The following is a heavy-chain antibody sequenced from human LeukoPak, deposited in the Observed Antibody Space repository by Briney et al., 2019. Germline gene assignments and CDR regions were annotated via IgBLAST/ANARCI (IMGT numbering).Heavy chain of an antibody. CDR2: ISSDGGST. D-gene: IGHD1-26*01. Sequence: GGSLRLSCAASGFTFDDYSMHWVRQAPGKGLEWVSLISSDGGSTYYADSVKGRFTISRDNSKNTLYLQMNSLRADDTALYYCAKGDIVGAMRPPVEFDYWGREPWSPSPQ. V-gene: IGHV3-43*01. CDR1: GFTFDDYS. J-gene: IGHJ4*02. CDR3: AKGDIVGAMRPPVEFDY.